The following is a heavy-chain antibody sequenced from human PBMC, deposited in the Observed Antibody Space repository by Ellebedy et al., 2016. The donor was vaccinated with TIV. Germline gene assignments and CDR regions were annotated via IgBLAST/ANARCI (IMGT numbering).Heavy chain of an antibody. V-gene: IGHV4-34*01. CDR1: GGSFSHYY. CDR2: VYHTLYHSGST. Sequence: SETLSLXXAVYGGSFSHYYWGWIRQPPGKGLEWIGNVYHTLYHSGSTYYNPSLKSRVTISVDTSKKQISLRLSSVTAADTGIYYCARRPDGLDFWGPGTLVTVSS. CDR3: ARRPDGLDF. J-gene: IGHJ4*02.